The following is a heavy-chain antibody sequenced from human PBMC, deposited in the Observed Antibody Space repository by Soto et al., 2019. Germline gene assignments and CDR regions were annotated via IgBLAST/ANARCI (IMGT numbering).Heavy chain of an antibody. CDR3: ARGITFGGVGSLYFDY. J-gene: IGHJ4*02. CDR1: GYSFTSYW. D-gene: IGHD3-16*01. V-gene: IGHV5-51*01. Sequence: GESLKISCKGSGYSFTSYWIGWVRQMPGKGLEWMGIIYPGDSDTRYSPSFQGQVTISADKSISTAYLQWSSLKASDTAMYYCARGITFGGVGSLYFDYWGQGTLVTVSS. CDR2: IYPGDSDT.